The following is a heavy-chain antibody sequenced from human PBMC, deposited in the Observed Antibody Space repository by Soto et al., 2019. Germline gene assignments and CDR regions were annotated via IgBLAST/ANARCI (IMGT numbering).Heavy chain of an antibody. D-gene: IGHD4-17*01. J-gene: IGHJ3*02. CDR3: AGQYGMHAFDI. CDR2: IYYSGST. Sequence: KPSETLSLTCTVSGGSISSGGYYWSWIRQHPGKGLEWIGSIYYSGSTYYNPSLKSRVTISVDTSKNQFSLKLSSVTAADTAVYYCAGQYGMHAFDIWGQGTMVTVSS. V-gene: IGHV4-39*01. CDR1: GGSISSGGYY.